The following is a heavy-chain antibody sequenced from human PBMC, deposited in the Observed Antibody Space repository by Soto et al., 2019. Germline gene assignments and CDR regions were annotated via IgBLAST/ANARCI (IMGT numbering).Heavy chain of an antibody. J-gene: IGHJ5*02. CDR2: IYYSGST. V-gene: IGHV4-39*01. D-gene: IGHD6-19*01. Sequence: SETLSLTCTVSGGSVSSGSYYWSWIRQPPGKGLEWIGYIYYSGSTYYNPSLKSRVTISVDTSKNQFSLKLSSVTAADTAVYYCARHSTGSGWYGSGNWFDPWGQGTLVTVSS. CDR1: GGSVSSGSYY. CDR3: ARHSTGSGWYGSGNWFDP.